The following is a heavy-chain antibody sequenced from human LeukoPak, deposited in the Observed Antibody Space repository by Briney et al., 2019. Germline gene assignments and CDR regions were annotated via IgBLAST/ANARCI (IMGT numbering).Heavy chain of an antibody. D-gene: IGHD5-18*01. CDR1: DDSITMYY. J-gene: IGHJ6*03. V-gene: IGHV4-59*01. CDR2: IYYSGST. CDR3: ARTTEGGYTYGYFYYYYMDV. Sequence: SETLPLTCSVSDDSITMYYWSWIRQPPGKGLEWIGYIYYSGSTNYNPSLKSRVTISVDTSKNQFSLKLSSVTAADTAVYYCARTTEGGYTYGYFYYYYMDVWGKGTTVTISS.